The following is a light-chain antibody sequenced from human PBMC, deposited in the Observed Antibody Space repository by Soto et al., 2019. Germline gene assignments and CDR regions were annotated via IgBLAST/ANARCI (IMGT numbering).Light chain of an antibody. CDR2: AAS. CDR3: QQSYSTPPSLT. CDR1: QSISSY. Sequence: DIQMTQSPSSLSASVGDRVTITCQASQSISSYLNWYQQKPGKAPKLLIYAASSLQSGVPSRFSGSGSGTDFTLTISSLQPEDFATYYCQQSYSTPPSLTFGGGTKVEIK. J-gene: IGKJ4*01. V-gene: IGKV1-39*01.